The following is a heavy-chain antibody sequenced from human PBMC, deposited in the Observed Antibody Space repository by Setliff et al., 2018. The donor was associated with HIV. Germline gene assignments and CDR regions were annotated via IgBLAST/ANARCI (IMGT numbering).Heavy chain of an antibody. D-gene: IGHD6-6*01. CDR2: ISGSGGST. V-gene: IGHV3-23*01. J-gene: IGHJ6*03. Sequence: GGSLRLSCAAFGFTFSSYGMSWVRQAPGKGLEWVSTISGSGGSTYYADSVKGRFTISRDNSKNTLYLQMNSLRAEDTAVYYCAGEAWTSYRSSSGYYYYYMDVWGKGTTVTVSS. CDR3: AGEAWTSYRSSSGYYYYYMDV. CDR1: GFTFSSYG.